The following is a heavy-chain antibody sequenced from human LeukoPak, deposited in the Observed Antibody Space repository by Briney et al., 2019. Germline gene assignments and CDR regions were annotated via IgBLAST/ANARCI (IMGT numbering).Heavy chain of an antibody. D-gene: IGHD1-26*01. CDR3: ARGGRVGASNAFDI. V-gene: IGHV3-21*01. CDR2: ISSSSSYI. CDR1: GFTFSSYS. J-gene: IGHJ3*02. Sequence: GSLRLSCAASGFTFSSYSMNWVRQAPGKGLEWVSSISSSSSYIYYADSVKGRFTISRDNAKNSLYLQMNSLRAEDTAVYYCARGGRVGASNAFDIWGQGTMVTVSS.